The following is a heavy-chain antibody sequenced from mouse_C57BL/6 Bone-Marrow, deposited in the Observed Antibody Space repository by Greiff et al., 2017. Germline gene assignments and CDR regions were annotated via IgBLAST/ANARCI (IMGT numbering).Heavy chain of an antibody. CDR3: DRGGYYLAWFAY. V-gene: IGHV14-3*01. CDR2: IDPANGTT. Sequence: EVQLQQSVAELVRPGASVKLSCTASGFNIKNTYMHWVKQSPEQGLEWIGRIDPANGTTKYDPKFQGKATLTADKSSNTAYLQLSTLTSEDTGICACDRGGYYLAWFAYWGQGTPVTVSA. CDR1: GFNIKNTY. J-gene: IGHJ3*01. D-gene: IGHD2-3*01.